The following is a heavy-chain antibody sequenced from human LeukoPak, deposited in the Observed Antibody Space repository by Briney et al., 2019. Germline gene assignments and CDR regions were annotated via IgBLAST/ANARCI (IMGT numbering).Heavy chain of an antibody. Sequence: PSGTLSLTCAVSGGSISSSNWWSWVRQPPGEGLEWIGEIYHSGSTNYNPSLKSRANISVAKTKTQSPLKLSSVTAEDTAVYYCASATYYDFWSGYHSHAFDIWGQGTMVTVSS. CDR1: GGSISSSNW. J-gene: IGHJ3*02. CDR3: ASATYYDFWSGYHSHAFDI. V-gene: IGHV4-4*02. D-gene: IGHD3-3*01. CDR2: IYHSGST.